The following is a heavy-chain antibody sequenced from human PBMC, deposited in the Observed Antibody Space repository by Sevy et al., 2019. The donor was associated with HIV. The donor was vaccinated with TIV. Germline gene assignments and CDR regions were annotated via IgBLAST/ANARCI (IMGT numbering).Heavy chain of an antibody. J-gene: IGHJ4*02. D-gene: IGHD2-2*01. V-gene: IGHV3-30*04. CDR1: GFTFSSYA. CDR3: ARGGDIVVVPAASYFDY. CDR2: ISYDGSNK. Sequence: GGSLRLSCAASGFTFSSYAMHWVRQAPGKGLEWVAVISYDGSNKYYADSVKGRFTISRDNSKNRLYLQMNSLRAEDTAVYYCARGGDIVVVPAASYFDYWGQGTLVTVSS.